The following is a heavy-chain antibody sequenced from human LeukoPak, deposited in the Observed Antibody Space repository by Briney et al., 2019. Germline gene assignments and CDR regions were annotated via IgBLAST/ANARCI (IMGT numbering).Heavy chain of an antibody. CDR2: ISAYNGNT. CDR3: ARDSRYCSCRSCYPPWFVL. CDR1: GYTFTSYG. V-gene: IGHV1-18*04. J-gene: IGHJ5*02. D-gene: IGHD2-15*01. Sequence: ASVKVSCKASGYTFTSYGISWVRQAPGLGLEWMGWISAYNGNTNYAQKLQCRVTMTTDTSTSTAYMELRSLRSDDTAVYYCARDSRYCSCRSCYPPWFVLWGQGTLVTVSS.